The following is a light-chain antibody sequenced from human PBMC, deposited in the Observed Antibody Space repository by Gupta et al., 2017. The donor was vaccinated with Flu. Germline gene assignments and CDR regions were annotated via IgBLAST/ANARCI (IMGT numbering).Light chain of an antibody. J-gene: IGKJ4*01. CDR2: GAS. Sequence: EIVMTQSPAALSVSPGDRASLSCRASQSVRSNVAWYQQKPGQSPRLIMFGASTRATGVPTRFRGSGFGTDFTLIINSLQSEDSAVYYCQQYDSWPPPFGGGTKVEIK. CDR1: QSVRSN. CDR3: QQYDSWPPP. V-gene: IGKV3D-15*01.